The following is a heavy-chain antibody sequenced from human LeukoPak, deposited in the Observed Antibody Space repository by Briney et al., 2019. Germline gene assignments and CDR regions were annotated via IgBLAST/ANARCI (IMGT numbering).Heavy chain of an antibody. D-gene: IGHD2-2*01. CDR3: ARGSIRVPAATSARTTDSDY. J-gene: IGHJ4*02. CDR2: INHSGST. V-gene: IGHV4-34*01. Sequence: SETLSLTCAVYGGSFSGYYWSWIRQPPGKGLEWIGEINHSGSTNYNPSLKSRVTISVDTSKNQFSLKLSSVTAADTAVYYCARGSIRVPAATSARTTDSDYWGQGTLVTVSS. CDR1: GGSFSGYY.